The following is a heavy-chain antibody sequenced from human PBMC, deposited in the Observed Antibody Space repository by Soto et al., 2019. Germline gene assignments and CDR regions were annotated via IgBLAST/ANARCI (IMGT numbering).Heavy chain of an antibody. CDR2: IYWNDDK. V-gene: IGHV2-5*01. CDR1: GFSLSTSGVG. Sequence: KSGPTLVNPTQTLTLTCTFSGFSLSTSGVGVGWIRQPPGKALEWLALIYWNDDKRYSPSLKSRLTITKDTSKNQVVLTMTNMDPVDTATYYCAHRGYCSGGSCYPRIYYYYYGMDVWGQGTTVTVSS. D-gene: IGHD2-15*01. CDR3: AHRGYCSGGSCYPRIYYYYYGMDV. J-gene: IGHJ6*02.